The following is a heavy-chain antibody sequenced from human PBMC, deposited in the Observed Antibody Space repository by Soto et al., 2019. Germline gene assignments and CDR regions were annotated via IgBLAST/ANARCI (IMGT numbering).Heavy chain of an antibody. V-gene: IGHV4-34*01. CDR1: GGSFSGYY. D-gene: IGHD2-8*02. Sequence: SETLSLTCAVYGGSFSGYYWIWIRQPPGTGLEWIGEINHSGSTNYNPSLKGRVTISVDTSKNQFSLKLTSVTAADTAVYYCARDKITGLFDYWGQGTLVTVSS. CDR3: ARDKITGLFDY. CDR2: INHSGST. J-gene: IGHJ4*02.